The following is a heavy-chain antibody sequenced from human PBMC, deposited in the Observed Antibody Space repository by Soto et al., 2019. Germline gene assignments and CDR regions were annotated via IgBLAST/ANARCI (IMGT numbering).Heavy chain of an antibody. D-gene: IGHD2-21*02. Sequence: GGSLRLSCAASGFTFSSYAMSWVRQAPGKGLEWVSAISGSGGSTYYADSVKGRFIISRDNSKNTLYLQMNSLRAEDTAVYYCAKDIGDGSGAFDIWGQGTMVTVSS. CDR1: GFTFSSYA. CDR3: AKDIGDGSGAFDI. CDR2: ISGSGGST. J-gene: IGHJ3*02. V-gene: IGHV3-23*01.